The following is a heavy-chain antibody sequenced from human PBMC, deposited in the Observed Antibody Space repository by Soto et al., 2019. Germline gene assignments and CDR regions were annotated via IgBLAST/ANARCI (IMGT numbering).Heavy chain of an antibody. CDR3: ARQRTTVVTQAYFDH. V-gene: IGHV4-39*01. CDR2: IYYSGRT. Sequence: SETLSLTCIVSGESISSSSYYWGWIRQPPGKGLEWIGSIYYSGRTYYNPSFKSRVTISVDTSKNQFSLKLSSVTATDTAVYYCARQRTTVVTQAYFDHWGQGALVTVSS. D-gene: IGHD2-21*02. J-gene: IGHJ4*02. CDR1: GESISSSSYY.